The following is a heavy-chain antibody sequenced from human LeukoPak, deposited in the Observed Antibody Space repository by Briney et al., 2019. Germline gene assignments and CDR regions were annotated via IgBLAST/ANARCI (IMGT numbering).Heavy chain of an antibody. V-gene: IGHV4-59*01. J-gene: IGHJ4*02. CDR1: GGSLSRYY. CDR3: ARDSPISSGISDF. Sequence: PSETLSLTCTVSGGSLSRYYWNWIPQPPGKGLEGIGNIYYSGSTNYTPYLKSRVTISVDTSKNQFSLRLTSVTAADTAVYYCARDSPISSGISDFWGQGTLITVSS. D-gene: IGHD6-6*01. CDR2: IYYSGST.